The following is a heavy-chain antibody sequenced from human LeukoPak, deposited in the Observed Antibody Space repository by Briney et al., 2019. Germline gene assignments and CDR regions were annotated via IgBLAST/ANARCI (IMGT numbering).Heavy chain of an antibody. D-gene: IGHD1-26*01. V-gene: IGHV4-39*01. CDR2: IYYSGST. Sequence: SETLSLTCTVSGGSISSGSYYWGWIRQPPGKGLEWIGSIYYSGSTYYNPSLKSRVTISVDTSKNQLSLKLSSVTAADTAMYYCASPRGGGRSNYYFDYWGQGTLVTASS. CDR1: GGSISSGSYY. CDR3: ASPRGGGRSNYYFDY. J-gene: IGHJ4*02.